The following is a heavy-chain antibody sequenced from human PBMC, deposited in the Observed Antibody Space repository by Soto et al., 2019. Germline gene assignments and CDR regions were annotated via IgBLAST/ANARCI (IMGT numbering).Heavy chain of an antibody. J-gene: IGHJ4*02. Sequence: GASVKVSCKASGYTFTSYYMHWVRQAPGQGLEWMGIINPSGGSTSYAQKFQGRVTMTRDTSTSTVYMELSSLRSEDTAVYYCARGPDHLWDIVVVPAAPLFGYWGQGTLVTVSS. CDR2: INPSGGST. CDR1: GYTFTSYY. V-gene: IGHV1-46*03. D-gene: IGHD2-2*01. CDR3: ARGPDHLWDIVVVPAAPLFGY.